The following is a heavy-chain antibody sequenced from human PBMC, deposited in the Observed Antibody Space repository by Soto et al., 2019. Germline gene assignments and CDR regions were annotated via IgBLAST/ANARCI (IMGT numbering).Heavy chain of an antibody. V-gene: IGHV3-23*01. Sequence: GSLRLSCAASGFTFSSYAMSWVRQAPGKGLEWVSAISGSGGSTYYADSVKGRFTISRDNSKNTLYLQMNSLRAEDTAVYYCAKTLYSSSWYINNWFDPWGQGTLVTVS. D-gene: IGHD6-13*01. CDR3: AKTLYSSSWYINNWFDP. CDR2: ISGSGGST. CDR1: GFTFSSYA. J-gene: IGHJ5*02.